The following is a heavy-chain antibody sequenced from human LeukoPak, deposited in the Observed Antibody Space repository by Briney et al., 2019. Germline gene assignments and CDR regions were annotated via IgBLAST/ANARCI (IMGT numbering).Heavy chain of an antibody. V-gene: IGHV3-23*01. CDR2: IRSNGDTA. J-gene: IGHJ4*02. CDR1: GFTFSRIA. Sequence: GGSLRLSCAASGFTFSRIAMTWVRQAPGKGLEWVSTIRSNGDTAYNADSVRGRFAISRDNSKNALFLQMNSLRVGDTAIYYCAKGQELDDGVFDSWGQGTLVTVSS. CDR3: AKGQELDDGVFDS. D-gene: IGHD1-1*01.